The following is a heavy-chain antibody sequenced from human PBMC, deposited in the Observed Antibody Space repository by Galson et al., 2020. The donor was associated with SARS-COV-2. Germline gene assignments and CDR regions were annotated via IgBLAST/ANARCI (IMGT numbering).Heavy chain of an antibody. CDR2: IYFRGNT. J-gene: IGHJ3*02. CDR1: GGSLSSGSFY. D-gene: IGHD5-18*01. CDR3: ARENTDANFYDAFDI. V-gene: IGHV4-61*02. Sequence: SETLSLTCNVYGGSLSSGSFYWNWIRQSADKGLEWIGRIYFRGNTDYNPSLKSRVTMSIDTSKNQFSLRLSSVTAADTAVYFCARENTDANFYDAFDIWGQGTKVTVSS.